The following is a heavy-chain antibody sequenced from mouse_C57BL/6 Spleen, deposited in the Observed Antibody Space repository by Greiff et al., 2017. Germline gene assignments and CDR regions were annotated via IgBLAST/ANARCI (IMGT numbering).Heavy chain of an antibody. Sequence: QLQQSGPELVKPGASVKISCKASGYSFTGYYMNWVKQSPEKSLEWIGEINPSTGGTTYNQKFKAKATLTVDKSSSTAYMQLKSLTSEDSAVYYCARGDYDYDGAMDYWGQGTSVTVSS. J-gene: IGHJ4*01. CDR2: INPSTGGT. V-gene: IGHV1-42*01. D-gene: IGHD2-4*01. CDR1: GYSFTGYY. CDR3: ARGDYDYDGAMDY.